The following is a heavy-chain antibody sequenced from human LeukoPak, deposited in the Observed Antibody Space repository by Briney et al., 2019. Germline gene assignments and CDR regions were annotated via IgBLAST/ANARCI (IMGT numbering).Heavy chain of an antibody. Sequence: GRSLRLSCAASGFTFSSYGMHWVRQAPGKGLEWVAVIWYDGSNKYYADSVKGRFTISRDNSKNTLYLQMNSLRAEDTAVYYSAVLYSSRLGKNFDYWGQGTLVTVSS. J-gene: IGHJ4*02. CDR1: GFTFSSYG. CDR2: IWYDGSNK. CDR3: AVLYSSRLGKNFDY. D-gene: IGHD6-13*01. V-gene: IGHV3-33*01.